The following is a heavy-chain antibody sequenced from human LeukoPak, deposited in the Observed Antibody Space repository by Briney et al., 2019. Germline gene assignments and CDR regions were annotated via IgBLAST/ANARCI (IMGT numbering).Heavy chain of an antibody. D-gene: IGHD3-9*01. J-gene: IGHJ4*02. CDR2: ITYNGAAT. CDR1: GFTFGGYA. CDR3: AKDGLYFDGSTHIYYFDS. V-gene: IGHV3-23*01. Sequence: GGSLRLSCAASGFTFGGYAMTWVPQGPRQGREWVLSITYNGAATYYIDSVKARFTISRDNSRSTLYLQMVSLTAEDTALYYCAKDGLYFDGSTHIYYFDSWGQGTLVAVSS.